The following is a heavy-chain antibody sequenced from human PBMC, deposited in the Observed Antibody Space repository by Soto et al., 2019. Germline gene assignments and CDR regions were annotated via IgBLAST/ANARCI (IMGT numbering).Heavy chain of an antibody. J-gene: IGHJ3*02. V-gene: IGHV4-4*02. CDR3: ARAQSGYCSGGSCYPDHDAFDI. CDR2: IYHSGST. CDR1: SGSISSSNW. D-gene: IGHD2-15*01. Sequence: QVQLQESGPGLVKPSGTLSLTCAVSSGSISSSNWWSWVRQPPGKGLEWIGEIYHSGSTNYNPSLKSRVPISVDKSKNQFSLKLSSVTAADTAVYYCARAQSGYCSGGSCYPDHDAFDIWGQGTMVTVSS.